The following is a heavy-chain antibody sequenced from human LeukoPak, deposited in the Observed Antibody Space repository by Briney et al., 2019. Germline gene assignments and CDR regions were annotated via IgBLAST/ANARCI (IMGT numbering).Heavy chain of an antibody. V-gene: IGHV3-74*01. J-gene: IGHJ4*02. D-gene: IGHD3-10*01. CDR1: GFTISSYW. CDR2: INTDGSST. CDR3: AKDNAYYYADY. Sequence: PGGSLRLSCAASGFTISSYWLHWVRQAPGKGLAWVSRINTDGSSTSYADSVKGRFTISRDNSKNTLYLQMNSLRAEDTAVYYCAKDNAYYYADYWGQGTLVTVSS.